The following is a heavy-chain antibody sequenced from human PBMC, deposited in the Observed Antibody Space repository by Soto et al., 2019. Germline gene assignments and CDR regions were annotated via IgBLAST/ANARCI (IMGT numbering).Heavy chain of an antibody. Sequence: QVQLQQWGAGLLKPSETLSLTCAVYCGSFSGYYWSWIRQPPGKGLEWIGEINHSGSNNSNPSPNRRSPMAVVPSHNQFSLMPISVTAAFTAVDYCPRTVSCDWWGQGTLVTVSS. D-gene: IGHD4-17*01. CDR3: PRTVSCDW. V-gene: IGHV4-34*01. J-gene: IGHJ4*02. CDR1: CGSFSGYY. CDR2: INHSGSN.